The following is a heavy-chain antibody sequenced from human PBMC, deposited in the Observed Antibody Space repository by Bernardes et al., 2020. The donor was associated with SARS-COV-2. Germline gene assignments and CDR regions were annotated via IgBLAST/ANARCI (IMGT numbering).Heavy chain of an antibody. CDR1: GFTFSSYG. D-gene: IGHD2-2*02. J-gene: IGHJ6*02. CDR2: ISYDGSNK. V-gene: IGHV3-30*18. CDR3: AKDRRWLAVPAAIPSNGMDV. Sequence: GGSLRLSCAASGFTFSSYGMHWVRQAPGKGLEWVAVISYDGSNKYYADSVKGRFTISRDNSKNTLYLQMNSLRAEDTAVYYCAKDRRWLAVPAAIPSNGMDVWGQGTTVTVSS.